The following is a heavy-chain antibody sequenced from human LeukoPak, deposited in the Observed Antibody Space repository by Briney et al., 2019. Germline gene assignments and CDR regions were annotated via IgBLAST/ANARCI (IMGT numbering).Heavy chain of an antibody. V-gene: IGHV3-30-3*01. CDR2: ISYDGSNK. CDR1: GFSFSSFA. D-gene: IGHD5-12*01. CDR3: AKDRPTWPIDY. Sequence: GGSLRLSCAASGFSFSSFAMSWVRQAPGKGLEWVAVISYDGSNKYYADSVKGRFTISRDNSKNTLFLQMNSLRAEDTAVYYCAKDRPTWPIDYWGQGTPVTVSS. J-gene: IGHJ4*02.